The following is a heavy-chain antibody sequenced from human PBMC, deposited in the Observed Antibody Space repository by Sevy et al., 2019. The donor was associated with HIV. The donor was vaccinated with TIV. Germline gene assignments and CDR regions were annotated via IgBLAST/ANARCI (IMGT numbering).Heavy chain of an antibody. V-gene: IGHV4-34*01. J-gene: IGHJ4*02. CDR3: ARVPRITIFGVVISNFDY. D-gene: IGHD3-3*01. CDR2: INHSGST. Sequence: SETLSLTCAVYGGSFSGYYWSWIRQPPGKGLEWIGEINHSGSTNYNPSLKSRVTISVDTSKNQFSLKLSSVTAADTAVYYCARVPRITIFGVVISNFDYWGQRTLVTVSS. CDR1: GGSFSGYY.